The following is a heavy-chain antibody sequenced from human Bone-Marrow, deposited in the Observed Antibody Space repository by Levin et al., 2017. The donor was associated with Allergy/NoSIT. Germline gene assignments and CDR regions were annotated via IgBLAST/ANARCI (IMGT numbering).Heavy chain of an antibody. D-gene: IGHD5-12*01. J-gene: IGHJ4*01. CDR2: IDTSESS. CDR1: GFSLTGYW. CDR3: ARRSEGYNGFDSLDF. V-gene: IGHV5-10-1*01. Sequence: GESLKISCQGSGFSLTGYWINWVRQMPGKGLEWMGRIDTSESSISPSFQGHVTMSTDKSSNTAYLHWSSLKPSDTAIYYCARRSEGYNGFDSLDFWGLGTLVTVSS.